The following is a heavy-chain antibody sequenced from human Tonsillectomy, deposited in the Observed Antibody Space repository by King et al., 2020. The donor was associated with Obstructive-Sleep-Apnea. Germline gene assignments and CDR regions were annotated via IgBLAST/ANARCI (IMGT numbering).Heavy chain of an antibody. CDR3: ARDDWDRGVFDY. Sequence: QVPLQESGPGLVKPSQTLSLTCTVSGGSISSGGYYWSWIRQHPGKGLEWIGYIYYSGSTYSNPSLMSRVTISVDTSKHQFSLKLRSVTAADTAVYYCARDDWDRGVFDYWGQGTLVTVSS. J-gene: IGHJ4*02. CDR1: GGSISSGGYY. V-gene: IGHV4-31*03. CDR2: IYYSGST. D-gene: IGHD3-10*01.